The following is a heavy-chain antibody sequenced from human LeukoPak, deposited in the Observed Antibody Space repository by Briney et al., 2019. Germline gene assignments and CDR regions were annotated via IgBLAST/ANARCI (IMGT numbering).Heavy chain of an antibody. CDR3: ARDPNGSLHDSYFDY. V-gene: IGHV1-46*01. Sequence: GASVKVSCKASGYTFSSYYMHWVRQAPGQGLEWMGTINPSGGSTSYAQKFQGRVTMTRDTSTSTVYMELSSLRSEDTAVYYCARDPNGSLHDSYFDYWGQGTLVTVSS. J-gene: IGHJ4*02. D-gene: IGHD2-15*01. CDR1: GYTFSSYY. CDR2: INPSGGST.